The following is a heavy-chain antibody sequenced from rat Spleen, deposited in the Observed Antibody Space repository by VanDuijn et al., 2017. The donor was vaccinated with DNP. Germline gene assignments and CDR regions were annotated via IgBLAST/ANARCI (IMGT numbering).Heavy chain of an antibody. CDR2: MWSGGST. CDR1: GFSLTDYS. V-gene: IGHV2S63*01. J-gene: IGHJ4*01. D-gene: IGHD1-2*01. Sequence: EVQLKESGPGLVQPSQTLSLTCTVSGFSLTDYSVHWVRKPPGKSLEWMGVMWSGGSTAYNSALKSRLSISRDTSKSQVFLKMNSLQTEDTAIYYCTRDGSPYYSSYMDVMDAWGQGASVTVSS. CDR3: TRDGSPYYSSYMDVMDA.